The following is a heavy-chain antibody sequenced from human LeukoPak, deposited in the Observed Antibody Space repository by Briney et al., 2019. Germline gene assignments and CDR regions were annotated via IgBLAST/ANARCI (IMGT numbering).Heavy chain of an antibody. CDR1: GFTFSSYW. D-gene: IGHD3-16*01. CDR3: ARDGAGGVNHYYYMDV. Sequence: GSLRLSCAASGFTFSSYWMSWVRQAPGKGLEWVSYISSSGSTIYYADSVKGRFTISRDNAKNSLYLQMNSLRAEDTAVYYCARDGAGGVNHYYYMDVWGKGTTVTISS. V-gene: IGHV3-48*04. J-gene: IGHJ6*03. CDR2: ISSSGSTI.